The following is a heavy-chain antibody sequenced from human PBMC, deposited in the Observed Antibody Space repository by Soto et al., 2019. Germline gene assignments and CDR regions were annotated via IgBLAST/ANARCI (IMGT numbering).Heavy chain of an antibody. V-gene: IGHV1-46*01. CDR2: INPSGGST. J-gene: IGHJ6*02. D-gene: IGHD3-9*01. Sequence: QVQLVQSGAEVKKPGASVKVSCKASGYTFTSYYMHWVRQAPGQGLEWMGIINPSGGSTSYAQKFQGRVTMTRDTSTSTVYMELSSLRFEDTAVYYCARVTLTGPYGMDVWGQGTTVTVSS. CDR1: GYTFTSYY. CDR3: ARVTLTGPYGMDV.